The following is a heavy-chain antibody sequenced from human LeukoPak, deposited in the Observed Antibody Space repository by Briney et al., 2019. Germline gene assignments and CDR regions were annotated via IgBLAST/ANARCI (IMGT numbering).Heavy chain of an antibody. CDR2: IYSGGST. J-gene: IGHJ3*02. D-gene: IGHD5-18*01. CDR1: GFTVSSNY. Sequence: GGSLRLSCAASGFTVSSNYMSWVRQAPGKGLEWVSVIYSGGSTYYADSVKGRFTISRDNSKNTLYLQITSLRAEDTAVYYCARERGYSYGYVVAFDIWGQGTMVTVSS. V-gene: IGHV3-53*01. CDR3: ARERGYSYGYVVAFDI.